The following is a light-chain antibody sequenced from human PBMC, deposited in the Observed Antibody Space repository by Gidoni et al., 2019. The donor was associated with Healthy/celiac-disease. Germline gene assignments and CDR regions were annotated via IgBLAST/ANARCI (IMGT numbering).Light chain of an antibody. V-gene: IGLV7-46*01. CDR2: DTS. CDR3: LLSYSGALVV. CDR1: TGAVTSGHY. J-gene: IGLJ7*01. Sequence: QAVVTQEPSLTVSPGGTVTLTCGSSTGAVTSGHYPYWFQQKPGQAPRTLLYDTSNKHSWTPARFSGSLLGGKAALTLSGAQPEDEAEYYCLLSYSGALVVFGGGTQLTVL.